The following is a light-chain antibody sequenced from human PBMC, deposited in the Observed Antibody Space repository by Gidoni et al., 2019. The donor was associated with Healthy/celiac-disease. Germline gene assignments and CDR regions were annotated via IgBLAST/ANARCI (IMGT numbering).Light chain of an antibody. Sequence: ELALTQSPATLSLSPGERATLSCSASQSVSSYLAWYQQKPGQAPRLLIYDAANRATGVPARFSGSGSGTDFTLTISSLEPEDVAVYYCQQRSNWPPWTFXQXTKVEIK. V-gene: IGKV3-11*01. CDR2: DAA. J-gene: IGKJ1*01. CDR3: QQRSNWPPWT. CDR1: QSVSSY.